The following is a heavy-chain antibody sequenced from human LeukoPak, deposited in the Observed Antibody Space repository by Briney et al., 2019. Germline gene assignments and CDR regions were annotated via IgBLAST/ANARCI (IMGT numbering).Heavy chain of an antibody. V-gene: IGHV1-69*04. Sequence: GASVKVSCKASGGTFSSYAISWVRQAPGQGLEWMGRIIPILGIANYAQKFQGRVTITADKSTSTAYMELSSLRPEDTAVYYCAREGGSTYYDFWSGSDNYYFYMDVWGKGTTVTVSS. CDR2: IIPILGIA. J-gene: IGHJ6*03. D-gene: IGHD3-3*01. CDR3: AREGGSTYYDFWSGSDNYYFYMDV. CDR1: GGTFSSYA.